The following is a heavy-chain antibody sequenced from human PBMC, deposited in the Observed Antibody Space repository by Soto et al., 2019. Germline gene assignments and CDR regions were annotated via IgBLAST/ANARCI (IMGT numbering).Heavy chain of an antibody. CDR2: ISAYNGNT. J-gene: IGHJ6*03. Sequence: ASVKVSCKASGYTFTSYGISWVRQAPGQGLEWMGWISAYNGNTNYAQKLQGRVTMTTDTSTSTAYMELRSLRSDDTAVYYCARGGFPIVRNYYYYMDVWGKGTTVTVSS. CDR1: GYTFTSYG. V-gene: IGHV1-18*01. CDR3: ARGGFPIVRNYYYYMDV. D-gene: IGHD2-2*01.